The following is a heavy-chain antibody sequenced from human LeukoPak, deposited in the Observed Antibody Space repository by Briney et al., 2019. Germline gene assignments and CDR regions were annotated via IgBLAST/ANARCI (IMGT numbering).Heavy chain of an antibody. CDR2: FYDGGKT. CDR3: ARRDGSFDH. D-gene: IGHD5-24*01. V-gene: IGHV4-39*01. J-gene: IGHJ4*02. CDR1: GGSITSSNFH. Sequence: SETLSLTCSVSGGSITSSNFHWGWIRQPPGKGLEWIGNFYDGGKTYYKPSLKSRVTISVDTSKNQFSLHLNSVTAADTAVYYCARRDGSFDHWGQGTLVTVSS.